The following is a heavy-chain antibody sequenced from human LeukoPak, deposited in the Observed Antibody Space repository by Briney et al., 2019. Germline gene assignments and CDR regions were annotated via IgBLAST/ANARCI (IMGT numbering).Heavy chain of an antibody. D-gene: IGHD4-17*01. CDR1: GFTFSSYG. J-gene: IGHJ6*02. Sequence: PGGSLRLSCAASGFTFSSYGMHWVRQAPGKGLEWVAVISYDGSNKYYADSVQGRFTISRDNSKNTLYLQMNSLRAEDTAVYYCAKDHYGDYGYYYYGMDVWGQGTTVTVSS. CDR2: ISYDGSNK. V-gene: IGHV3-30*18. CDR3: AKDHYGDYGYYYYGMDV.